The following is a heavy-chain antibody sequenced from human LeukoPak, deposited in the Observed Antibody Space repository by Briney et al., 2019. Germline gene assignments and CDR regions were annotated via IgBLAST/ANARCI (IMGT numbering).Heavy chain of an antibody. Sequence: SETLSLTCTVSGSSISSYYWSWIRQPPGKGLEWIGYMYYSGSTNCNPSLKSRVTISVDMSKNQFSLRLSSVTAADTAVYYCASFPGTSRFQYWGQGTLVTVSS. CDR1: GSSISSYY. V-gene: IGHV4-59*01. CDR2: MYYSGST. J-gene: IGHJ4*02. CDR3: ASFPGTSRFQY. D-gene: IGHD3-3*01.